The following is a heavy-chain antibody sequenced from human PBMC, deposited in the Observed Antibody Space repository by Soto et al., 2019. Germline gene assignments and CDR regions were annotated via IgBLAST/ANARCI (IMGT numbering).Heavy chain of an antibody. CDR2: IYHSGST. Sequence: QLQLQESGSGLVKPSQTLSLTCAVSGGSISSGGYSWSWIRQPPGKGLEWIGYIYHSGSTYYNPPLKSRVTISVDRSKNQFSLKLSSVTAADTAVYYCARFYGDYANWFDPWGQGTLVTVSS. V-gene: IGHV4-30-2*01. J-gene: IGHJ5*02. CDR1: GGSISSGGYS. D-gene: IGHD4-17*01. CDR3: ARFYGDYANWFDP.